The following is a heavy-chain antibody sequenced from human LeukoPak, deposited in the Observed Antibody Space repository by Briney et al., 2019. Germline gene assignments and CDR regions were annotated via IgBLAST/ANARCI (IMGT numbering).Heavy chain of an antibody. J-gene: IGHJ6*03. D-gene: IGHD3-10*01. CDR3: AREVGITYYYGSGSYYYYYMDV. V-gene: IGHV3-48*03. Sequence: GGTLRLSCAASGFTFSSYEVNWVRQAPGKGLEWVSYISSSGSTIYYADSVKGRFTISRDNAKNSLYLQMNSLRAEDTAVYYCAREVGITYYYGSGSYYYYYMDVWGKGTTVTISS. CDR1: GFTFSSYE. CDR2: ISSSGSTI.